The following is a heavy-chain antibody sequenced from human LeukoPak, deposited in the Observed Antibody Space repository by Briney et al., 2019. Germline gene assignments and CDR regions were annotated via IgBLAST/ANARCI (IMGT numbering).Heavy chain of an antibody. CDR2: IYRGGTI. D-gene: IGHD6-13*01. CDR1: GGSISDYY. Sequence: SETLSLTCSVSGGSISDYYWSWIRQPPGKGLEWIGYIYRGGTINYNPSVKSRVSMSLDTSKNQISLMLNSVTAADTAIYYCARHWLEAAKTYSYWFDPWGQGTLVTVSS. V-gene: IGHV4-4*09. J-gene: IGHJ5*02. CDR3: ARHWLEAAKTYSYWFDP.